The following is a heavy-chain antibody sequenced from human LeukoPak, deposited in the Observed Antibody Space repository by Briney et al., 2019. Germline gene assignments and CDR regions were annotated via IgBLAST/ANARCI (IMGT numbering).Heavy chain of an antibody. J-gene: IGHJ4*02. CDR2: INPNSGGT. CDR3: ARGQQLVPFDY. D-gene: IGHD6-13*01. V-gene: IGHV1-2*02. Sequence: ASVKVSCKTSGYTFTDYYLHWVRQAPGQGLEWMGWINPNSGGTNYAQKFQGRVTMTRDTSISTAYMELSRLRSDDTAVYYCARGQQLVPFDYWGQGTLVTVSS. CDR1: GYTFTDYY.